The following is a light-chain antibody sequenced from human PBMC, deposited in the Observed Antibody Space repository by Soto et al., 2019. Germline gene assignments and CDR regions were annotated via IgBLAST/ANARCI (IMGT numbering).Light chain of an antibody. J-gene: IGLJ1*01. V-gene: IGLV3-25*03. Sequence: SSELTQPPSVSVSPGQTARITCSGDALPKQYAYWYRQKPGQAPVLVIYKDTERPSGIPERFSGSSSGTTVTLTISAVQAEDEADYYCQSTDISATYKVFGTGTKLTVL. CDR1: ALPKQY. CDR2: KDT. CDR3: QSTDISATYKV.